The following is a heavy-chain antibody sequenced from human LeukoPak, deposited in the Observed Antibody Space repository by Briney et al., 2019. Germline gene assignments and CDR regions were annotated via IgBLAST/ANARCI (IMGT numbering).Heavy chain of an antibody. CDR1: GGSISSYY. J-gene: IGHJ6*03. D-gene: IGHD5-18*01. CDR3: ARDFADTDTRTADVYYTDV. V-gene: IGHV4-59*12. Sequence: PSETLSLTCTVSGGSISSYYWSWIRQPPGKGLEWIGYIYYSGSTNYNPSLKSRVTISVDTSRNQFSLKLSSVTAADTAVYYCARDFADTDTRTADVYYTDVWGKGTTVTVSS. CDR2: IYYSGST.